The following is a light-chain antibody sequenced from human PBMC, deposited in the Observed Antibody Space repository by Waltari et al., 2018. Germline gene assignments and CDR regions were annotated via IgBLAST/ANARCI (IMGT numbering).Light chain of an antibody. CDR3: QQYNTYPYT. CDR1: QSVVVW. CDR2: KAS. Sequence: DIQMTQAPSTLSASVGDRVTIPCRASQSVVVWLAWYQKRPGKAPKVIIYKASNLQSGVPSRFSGSGSGTDFTLTISSLQPDDFATYYCQQYNTYPYTFGQGTKLEIK. J-gene: IGKJ2*01. V-gene: IGKV1-5*03.